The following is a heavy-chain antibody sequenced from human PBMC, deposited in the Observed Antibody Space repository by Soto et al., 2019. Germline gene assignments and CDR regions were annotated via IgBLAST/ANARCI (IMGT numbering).Heavy chain of an antibody. D-gene: IGHD6-13*01. Sequence: QVQLVQSGAELKKPGASVKVSCKASGFTFSAYYIYWVRQAPGHGLEWIGWINPNSGGTNNAQQFQGRVTMTRDTSTSTVYMELSALIPDDTAVYYCARSLLDEYSSSWRSAYYGMDVWGQGTTVTVSS. CDR2: INPNSGGT. CDR3: ARSLLDEYSSSWRSAYYGMDV. CDR1: GFTFSAYY. V-gene: IGHV1-2*02. J-gene: IGHJ6*02.